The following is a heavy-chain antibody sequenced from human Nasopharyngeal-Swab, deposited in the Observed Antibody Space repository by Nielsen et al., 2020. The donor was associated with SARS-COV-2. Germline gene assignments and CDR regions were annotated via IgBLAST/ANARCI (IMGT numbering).Heavy chain of an antibody. V-gene: IGHV1-3*01. CDR2: INADNGNT. CDR1: GYTFTSYA. Sequence: ASVKVSCKASGYTFTSYAMHWVRQAPGQRLEWMGWINADNGNTKYSQKFQGRVTITRDTSASTAYMELSSLRSEDAAVYYCARDRNVLRYFDWLGWFDPWGQGTLVTVSS. J-gene: IGHJ5*02. CDR3: ARDRNVLRYFDWLGWFDP. D-gene: IGHD3-9*01.